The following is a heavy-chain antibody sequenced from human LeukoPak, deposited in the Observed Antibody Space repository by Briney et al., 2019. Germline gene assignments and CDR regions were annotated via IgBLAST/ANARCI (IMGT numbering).Heavy chain of an antibody. V-gene: IGHV3-15*01. D-gene: IGHD1-26*01. CDR1: GFSFSRAW. CDR3: TTLVGAPRSYYYYYMDV. CDR2: IKSKTDGGTT. Sequence: GGSLRLSCAASGFSFSRAWMSWVRQAPGKGLEWVGRIKSKTDGGTTDYAAPVKGRFTISRDDSKNTLYLQMNSLKTEDTAVYYCTTLVGAPRSYYYYYMDVWGKGTTVTVSS. J-gene: IGHJ6*03.